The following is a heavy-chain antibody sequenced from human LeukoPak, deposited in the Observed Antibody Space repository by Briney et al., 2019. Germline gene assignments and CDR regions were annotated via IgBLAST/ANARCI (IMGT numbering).Heavy chain of an antibody. V-gene: IGHV4-59*08. J-gene: IGHJ4*02. CDR3: ARRYTASPGERFDY. D-gene: IGHD2-2*02. CDR2: ISYSGST. CDR1: GGSISSYY. Sequence: SETLSLTCTVSGGSISSYYWSWIRQPPGKGLEWIGYISYSGSTNFNPSLSSRVTISLDTSKSQFSLMLRSLTAADTAMYYCARRYTASPGERFDYWGQGILVTVSS.